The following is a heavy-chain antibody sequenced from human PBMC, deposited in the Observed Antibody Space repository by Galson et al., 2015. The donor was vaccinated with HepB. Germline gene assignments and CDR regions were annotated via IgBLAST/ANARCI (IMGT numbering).Heavy chain of an antibody. V-gene: IGHV2-26*01. D-gene: IGHD3-10*01. CDR3: ARAEGSGPLF. Sequence: PALVKPTQTLTLTRSVSDLSLTNPRVGVSWIRQPPGKALEWLAHIFSNDEKAYSTSLRSRLTLSKDPPKGQVVLTMTNVDPVDTATYFCARAEGSGPLFWGQGTPVTVSS. CDR2: IFSNDEK. J-gene: IGHJ4*02. CDR1: DLSLTNPRVG.